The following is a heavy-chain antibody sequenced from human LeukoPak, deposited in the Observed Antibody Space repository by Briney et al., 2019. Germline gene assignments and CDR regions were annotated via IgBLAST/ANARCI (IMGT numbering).Heavy chain of an antibody. CDR1: GFTLSSYE. CDR2: ISSSGTTI. CDR3: ARQKPEGQYQLPIGMAV. Sequence: PGGSLSLSCAASGFTLSSYEMNWVRQAPGKGLEWVSYISSSGTTIHYADSVEGRFTISRDDAQSSLYLQMNSLRPEDTAVYYCARQKPEGQYQLPIGMAVWGQGSTVTVSS. V-gene: IGHV3-48*03. D-gene: IGHD2-2*01. J-gene: IGHJ6*01.